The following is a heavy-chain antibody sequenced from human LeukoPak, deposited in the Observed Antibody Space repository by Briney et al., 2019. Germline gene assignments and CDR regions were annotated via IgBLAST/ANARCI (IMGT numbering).Heavy chain of an antibody. CDR3: AKDNMDIVVVPAAVDAFDI. D-gene: IGHD2-2*03. V-gene: IGHV3-23*01. Sequence: QPGGSLRLSCAASGFTFSSYAMSWVRQAPGKGLEWVSAISGSGGSTYYADSVKGRFTISRDNSKNTLYLQMNSLRAEDTAVYYCAKDNMDIVVVPAAVDAFDIWGQGTMVTVSS. J-gene: IGHJ3*02. CDR2: ISGSGGST. CDR1: GFTFSSYA.